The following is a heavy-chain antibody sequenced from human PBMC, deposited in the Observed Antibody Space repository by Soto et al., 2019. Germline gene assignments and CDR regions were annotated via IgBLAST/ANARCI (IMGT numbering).Heavy chain of an antibody. CDR3: AKFSYHDSSGYYFDWFDP. CDR1: GGSISSGGYY. CDR2: IYYSGST. V-gene: IGHV4-31*03. Sequence: SETLSLTCTVSGGSISSGGYYWSWIRQHPGKGLEWIGYIYYSGSTYYNPSLKSRVTISVDTSKNQFSLKLSSVTAADTAVYYCAKFSYHDSSGYYFDWFDPWGKEALVTVS. D-gene: IGHD3-22*01. J-gene: IGHJ5*02.